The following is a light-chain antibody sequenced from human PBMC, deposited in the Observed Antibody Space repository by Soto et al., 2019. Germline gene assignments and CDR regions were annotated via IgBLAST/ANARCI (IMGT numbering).Light chain of an antibody. Sequence: QSALTQPASVSGSPGQSITISCTGTSSDVGSYNLVSWYQQHPGKAPKLMIYEGSKRPSGVSNRFSGSKSGNTASLTISGLQAEDEADYYCCSYAGSHVVFGEGTKLTVL. CDR1: SSDVGSYNL. CDR3: CSYAGSHVV. CDR2: EGS. V-gene: IGLV2-23*01. J-gene: IGLJ2*01.